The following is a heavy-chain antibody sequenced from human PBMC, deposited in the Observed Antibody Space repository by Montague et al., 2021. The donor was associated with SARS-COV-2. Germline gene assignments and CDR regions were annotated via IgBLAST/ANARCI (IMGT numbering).Heavy chain of an antibody. J-gene: IGHJ3*02. CDR2: IFQGGGN. V-gene: IGHV4-39*01. Sequence: SETLSLTCTVSGGPIGGTNYYWDWIRQSPGKGPAWIGNIFQGGGNSYNPSLKSRVTISVATSSNQFSLRLSSVTAADTAVYFCASHPPHSPSGNYLVPGGFDIWGPGTMVTVSS. D-gene: IGHD3-10*01. CDR3: ASHPPHSPSGNYLVPGGFDI. CDR1: GGPIGGTNYY.